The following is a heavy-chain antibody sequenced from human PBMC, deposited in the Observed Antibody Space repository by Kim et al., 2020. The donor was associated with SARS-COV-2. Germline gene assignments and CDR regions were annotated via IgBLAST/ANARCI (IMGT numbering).Heavy chain of an antibody. CDR2: IYHSGST. J-gene: IGHJ6*03. CDR1: GGSISSSNW. V-gene: IGHV4-4*02. CDR3: ASATVTPADYYYYYYMDV. Sequence: SETLSLTCAVSGGSISSSNWWSWVRQPPGKGLEWIGEIYHSGSTNYNPSLKSRVTISVDKSKNQFSLKLSSVTAADTAVYYCASATVTPADYYYYYYMDVWGKGTTVTVSS. D-gene: IGHD4-4*01.